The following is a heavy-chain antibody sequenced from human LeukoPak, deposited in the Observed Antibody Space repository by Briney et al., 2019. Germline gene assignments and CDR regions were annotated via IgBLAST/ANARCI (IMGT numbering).Heavy chain of an antibody. D-gene: IGHD5-12*01. V-gene: IGHV4-61*01. CDR2: IYNSVRT. CDR3: VRDLVATIDHYYYGMDV. J-gene: IGHJ6*02. Sequence: PSETLSLTCIVSGGSVSSGSYYWSWIRQPPGKGLEWIGYIYNSVRTSYNPSLKSRVTISVDTSKNQLSLKLSSVTAADTAVYFCVRDLVATIDHYYYGMDVWGQGTTVTVSS. CDR1: GGSVSSGSYY.